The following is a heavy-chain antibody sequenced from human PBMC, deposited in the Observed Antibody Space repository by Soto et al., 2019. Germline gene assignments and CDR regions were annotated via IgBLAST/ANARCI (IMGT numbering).Heavy chain of an antibody. V-gene: IGHV4-31*03. Sequence: SETLSLTCTVSGGSISSGGYYWSWIRQHPGKGLEWIGYIYYSGSTYYNPSLKSRVTISVDTSKNQFSLKLSSVTAADTAVYYCARVGNYYDSSGHTFDIWGQGTMVTVSS. D-gene: IGHD3-22*01. CDR1: GGSISSGGYY. J-gene: IGHJ3*02. CDR2: IYYSGST. CDR3: ARVGNYYDSSGHTFDI.